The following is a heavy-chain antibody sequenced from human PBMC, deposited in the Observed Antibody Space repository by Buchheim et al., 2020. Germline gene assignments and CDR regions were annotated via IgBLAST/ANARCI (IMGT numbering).Heavy chain of an antibody. Sequence: EVQLVESGGDLVQHGGSLRLSCAVSGFTLSSYEMNWVRQAPGKGLEWVSYISGSGSNKDYADSVRGRFTISRDNSENSVYLQMNSLRAEDSAVYYCARERTTSGFDYWGQGTL. V-gene: IGHV3-48*03. CDR1: GFTLSSYE. J-gene: IGHJ4*02. D-gene: IGHD1-14*01. CDR3: ARERTTSGFDY. CDR2: ISGSGSNK.